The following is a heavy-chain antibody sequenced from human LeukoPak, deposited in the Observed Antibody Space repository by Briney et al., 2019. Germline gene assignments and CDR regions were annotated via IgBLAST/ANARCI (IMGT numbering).Heavy chain of an antibody. V-gene: IGHV3-53*01. CDR2: IYAGGNT. CDR3: ASGEWPQDY. CDR1: GFTVSGNY. D-gene: IGHD3-10*01. Sequence: QAGGSLRLSCAASGFTVSGNYMTWVRQAPGRGLEWVSLIYAGGNTYYPASVKGRFTISRDNSKNTLYLQMNSLRAEDTAVYYCASGEWPQDYWGQGTLVTVPS. J-gene: IGHJ4*02.